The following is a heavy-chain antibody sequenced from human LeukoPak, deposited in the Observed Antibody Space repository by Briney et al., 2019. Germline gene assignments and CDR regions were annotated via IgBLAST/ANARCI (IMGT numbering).Heavy chain of an antibody. Sequence: PGGSLRLSCEASRFIFDDYVMYWVRQSPGKGLEWVSGISWDGYKIDYVDSVKGRFTISRDNARNSLFLQMNRVRVEDTAFYYCVKGYSSSWSGYFDSWGQGTLVTVAS. CDR1: RFIFDDYV. CDR3: VKGYSSSWSGYFDS. V-gene: IGHV3-9*01. D-gene: IGHD5-18*01. CDR2: ISWDGYKI. J-gene: IGHJ4*02.